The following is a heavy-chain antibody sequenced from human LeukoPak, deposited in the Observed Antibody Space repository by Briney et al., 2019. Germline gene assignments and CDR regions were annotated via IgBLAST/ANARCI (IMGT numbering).Heavy chain of an antibody. V-gene: IGHV4-59*01. J-gene: IGHJ6*03. CDR3: WRAWGFIPGCGYYYMDV. D-gene: IGHD3-16*01. CDR2: IYYSGGA. Sequence: SETLSLTCTVSGGSITSYYWRWIRQPPGKGLEWIGYIYYSGGANYNPSLESRVTISVDTSKNQFSLKLSSVTGADPAAYYSWRAWGFIPGCGYYYMDVWGKGTTVTISS. CDR1: GGSITSYY.